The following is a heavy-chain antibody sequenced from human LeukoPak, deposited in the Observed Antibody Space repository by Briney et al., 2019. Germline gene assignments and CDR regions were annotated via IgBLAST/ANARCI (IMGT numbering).Heavy chain of an antibody. V-gene: IGHV5-51*01. J-gene: IGHJ4*02. CDR3: ARLSSGSEYYFDY. CDR2: IYPGDPDT. D-gene: IGHD3-22*01. CDR1: GYSFTSYW. Sequence: GESLKISCKGSGYSFTSYWIGWVRQMPGKGLEWMGIIYPGDPDTRYSPSFQGQVTISADKSISTAYLQWSSLEASDTAMYYCARLSSGSEYYFDYWGQGTLVTVSS.